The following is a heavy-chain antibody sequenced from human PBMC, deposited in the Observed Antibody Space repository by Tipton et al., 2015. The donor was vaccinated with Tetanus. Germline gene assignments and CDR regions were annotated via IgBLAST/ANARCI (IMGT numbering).Heavy chain of an antibody. Sequence: QVQLVQSGAEVKMPGDSVKVSCKASFGSTFNSFIITWVRQAPGQGLEWMGWIRAHNGDTKYAQKFQGRVTLTTDTSTMTAYMEVRSLRSDDTAVYHCVREINGGNSGYDYYFDNWGQGTLVTVSA. V-gene: IGHV1-18*01. D-gene: IGHD5-12*01. CDR1: FGSTFNSFI. CDR2: IRAHNGDT. CDR3: VREINGGNSGYDYYFDN. J-gene: IGHJ4*02.